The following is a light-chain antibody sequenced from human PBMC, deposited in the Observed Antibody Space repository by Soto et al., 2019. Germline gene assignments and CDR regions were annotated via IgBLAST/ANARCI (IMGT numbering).Light chain of an antibody. Sequence: QSALTQPPSSSGSPGQSVTISGTGTSIDLGAYKDFSWDQQHPGKAPKLMINEVSERPSEVPDHFSGAKADNTASLAVSGLQAEDEAEYYFSSYAGSSNVVFGGGTQLTVL. CDR1: SIDLGAYKD. V-gene: IGLV2-8*01. CDR2: EVS. J-gene: IGLJ2*01. CDR3: SSYAGSSNVV.